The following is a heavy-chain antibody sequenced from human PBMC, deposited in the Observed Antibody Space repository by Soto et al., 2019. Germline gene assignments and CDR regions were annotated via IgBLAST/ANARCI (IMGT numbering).Heavy chain of an antibody. D-gene: IGHD5-12*01. CDR1: GYTFTSYG. J-gene: IGHJ6*02. CDR3: ARGGDVNYYHGMDV. V-gene: IGHV1-18*01. Sequence: QVPLVQSGGEVKKPGASVKLSCTASGYTFTSYGISWVRQAPGQGLEWMGWISAYNGKTNYAQNVQGRVTMTTDTSTRTAYMDRRSLRSDDTAVYYCARGGDVNYYHGMDVWGQGTTVTVSS. CDR2: ISAYNGKT.